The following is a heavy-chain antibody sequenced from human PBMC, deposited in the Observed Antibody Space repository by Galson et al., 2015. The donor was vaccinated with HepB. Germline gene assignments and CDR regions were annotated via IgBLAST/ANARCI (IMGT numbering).Heavy chain of an antibody. CDR1: GGTFSSYA. V-gene: IGHV1-69*06. J-gene: IGHJ4*02. D-gene: IGHD1-26*01. CDR2: IIPIFGTA. CDR3: ARVPRIGPTEYYFDY. Sequence: SVKVSCKASGGTFSSYAISWVRQAPGQGLEWMGGIIPIFGTANYAQKFQGRVTITADKSTSTAYMELSSLRSEDTAVYYCARVPRIGPTEYYFDYWGQGTLVTVSS.